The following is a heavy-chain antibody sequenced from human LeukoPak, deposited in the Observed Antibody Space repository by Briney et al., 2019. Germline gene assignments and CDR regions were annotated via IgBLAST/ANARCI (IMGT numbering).Heavy chain of an antibody. D-gene: IGHD6-13*01. V-gene: IGHV3-7*01. CDR3: ARDRSNSWTFDY. Sequence: GGSLRLSCAASGFTFSSYWMTWVRQAPGKGLEWVASINLDGSEKNYVDSVKGRFTISRDSSKNTLYLQMNSLRTDDTAVYYCARDRSNSWTFDYWGQGTLVTVSS. CDR2: INLDGSEK. CDR1: GFTFSSYW. J-gene: IGHJ4*02.